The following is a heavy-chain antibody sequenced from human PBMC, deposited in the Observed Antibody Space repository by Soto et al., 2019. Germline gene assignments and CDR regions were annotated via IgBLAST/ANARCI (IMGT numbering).Heavy chain of an antibody. V-gene: IGHV3-21*01. J-gene: IGHJ4*02. Sequence: PGGSLRLSCAASGFTFSSYSMNWVRQAPGKGLEWVSSISSSSSYIYYADSVKGRFTISRDNAKNSPYLQMNSPRAEDTAVYYCARDLGALDYWGQGTLVTVSS. CDR1: GFTFSSYS. CDR3: ARDLGALDY. D-gene: IGHD1-26*01. CDR2: ISSSSSYI.